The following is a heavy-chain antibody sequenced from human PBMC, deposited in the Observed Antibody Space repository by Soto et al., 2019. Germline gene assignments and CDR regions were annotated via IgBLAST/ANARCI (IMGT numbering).Heavy chain of an antibody. J-gene: IGHJ4*02. Sequence: EVQVLESGGGLVQPGGSLRLSCAASGFTFSSYALTWIRQAPGKGLEWVSAIIGSGDYTYYADSAKGRFTISRDNSKNTLYLLMNSLRAEDTAVYYCAKGSRSSYPYYLDYWGQGTLVTVSS. D-gene: IGHD3-10*01. CDR1: GFTFSSYA. V-gene: IGHV3-23*01. CDR3: AKGSRSSYPYYLDY. CDR2: IIGSGDYT.